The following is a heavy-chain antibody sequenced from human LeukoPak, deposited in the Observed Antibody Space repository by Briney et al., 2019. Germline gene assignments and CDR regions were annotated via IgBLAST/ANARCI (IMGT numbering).Heavy chain of an antibody. D-gene: IGHD5-12*01. CDR1: GYTFTSNY. V-gene: IGHV1-46*01. CDR3: ATGRTYSGYSFDY. J-gene: IGHJ4*02. Sequence: GASVKVSCKAFGYTFTSNYMHWVRQAPGQGPEWMGVISPSGGSTTYAQKFQGRVTLTRDMSTSTDYLELSSLRSEDTAVYYCATGRTYSGYSFDYWGQGTLVTVSS. CDR2: ISPSGGST.